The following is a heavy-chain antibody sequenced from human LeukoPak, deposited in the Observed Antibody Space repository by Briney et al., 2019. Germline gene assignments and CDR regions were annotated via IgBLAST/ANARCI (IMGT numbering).Heavy chain of an antibody. Sequence: AASVKVSCKASGGTFSSYAISWVRQAPGQGLEWMEGIIPIFGTANYAQKFQGRVTITTDESTSTAYMELSSLRSEDTAVYYCANIGPRAVAGTHNWFDPWGQGTLVTVSS. CDR3: ANIGPRAVAGTHNWFDP. V-gene: IGHV1-69*05. CDR2: IIPIFGTA. J-gene: IGHJ5*02. CDR1: GGTFSSYA. D-gene: IGHD6-19*01.